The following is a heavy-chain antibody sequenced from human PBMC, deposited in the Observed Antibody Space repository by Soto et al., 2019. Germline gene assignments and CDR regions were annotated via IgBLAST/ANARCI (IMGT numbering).Heavy chain of an antibody. D-gene: IGHD7-27*01. CDR3: ARVLGITDWYFDL. J-gene: IGHJ2*01. CDR1: GFTFSSYS. V-gene: IGHV3-48*01. CDR2: ISSSSTI. Sequence: GGSLRLSCAASGFTFSSYSMNWVRQAPGKGLEWVSYISSSSTIYYADSVKGRFTISRDNAKNSLYLQMNSLRAEDTAVYYCARVLGITDWYFDLWGRGTLVTVPS.